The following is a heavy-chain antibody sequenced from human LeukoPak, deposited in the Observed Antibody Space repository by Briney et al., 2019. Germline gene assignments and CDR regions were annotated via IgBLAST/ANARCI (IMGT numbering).Heavy chain of an antibody. CDR1: GFTFSSYL. V-gene: IGHV3-74*01. D-gene: IGHD2-8*01. Sequence: GSLRLSCAASGFTFSSYLMHWVRQAPGKGLVWVSRITGDGSNTLYADSVQGRFTISRDNAKNTLYLQMNSLRAEDTAVYYCAKCPPYCTNGVCYTQKYYFDYWGQGTLVTVSS. J-gene: IGHJ4*02. CDR3: AKCPPYCTNGVCYTQKYYFDY. CDR2: ITGDGSNT.